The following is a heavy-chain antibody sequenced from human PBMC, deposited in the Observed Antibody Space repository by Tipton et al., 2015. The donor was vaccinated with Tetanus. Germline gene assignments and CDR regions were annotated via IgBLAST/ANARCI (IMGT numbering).Heavy chain of an antibody. D-gene: IGHD2-2*01. CDR1: GGSITGYY. CDR3: ASHLGSCTSTSCQPFAY. V-gene: IGHV4-4*07. J-gene: IGHJ4*02. CDR2: IYTSGST. Sequence: TLSLTCTVSGGSITGYYWSWIRQPAGKGLEWIGRIYTSGSTNYNPSLTSRVALSVDTSKNQFSLKLSSVTAADTAAYYCASHLGSCTSTSCQPFAYWGQGTLVTVSS.